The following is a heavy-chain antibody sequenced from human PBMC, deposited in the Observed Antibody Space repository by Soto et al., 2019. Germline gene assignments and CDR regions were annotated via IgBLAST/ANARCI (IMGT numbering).Heavy chain of an antibody. J-gene: IGHJ4*02. V-gene: IGHV1-69*06. Sequence: AVNVSFKASGGTFSSYAISWVRQAPGQGLEWMGGIIPIFGTANYAQKFQGRVTITADKSTSTAYMELSSLRSEDTAVYYCARLGRIPFDYWGQGTLVTSPQ. CDR2: IIPIFGTA. CDR3: ARLGRIPFDY. CDR1: GGTFSSYA. D-gene: IGHD2-21*01.